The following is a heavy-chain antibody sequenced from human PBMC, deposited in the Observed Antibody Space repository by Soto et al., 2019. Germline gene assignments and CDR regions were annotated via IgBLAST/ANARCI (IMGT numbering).Heavy chain of an antibody. CDR2: IYKSGRT. J-gene: IGHJ5*02. V-gene: IGHV4-30-4*01. CDR3: AKSLSASSGWFDP. CDR1: GDSIGSGDFY. Sequence: PSETLSLTCTVSGDSIGSGDFYWTWIRQSPGKGLEYIGYIYKSGRTYYNPSLKSRPLISLDTSKNQFFLSLNSVTAADTAIYYCAKSLSASSGWFDPWGQGTLVTVSS. D-gene: IGHD6-6*01.